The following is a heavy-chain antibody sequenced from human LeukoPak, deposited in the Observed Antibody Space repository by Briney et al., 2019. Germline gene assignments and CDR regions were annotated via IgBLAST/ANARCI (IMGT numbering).Heavy chain of an antibody. CDR2: INHSGST. CDR3: ARTRRSSSWYGLHYYMDV. J-gene: IGHJ6*03. V-gene: IGHV4-34*01. Sequence: PSETLSLTCAVYGGSFSGYYWSWIRQPPGKGLEWIGEINHSGSTNYNPSLKSRVTISVDTSKNQFSLGLSSVAAADTAVYYCARTRRSSSWYGLHYYMDVWGKGTTVTVSS. CDR1: GGSFSGYY. D-gene: IGHD6-13*01.